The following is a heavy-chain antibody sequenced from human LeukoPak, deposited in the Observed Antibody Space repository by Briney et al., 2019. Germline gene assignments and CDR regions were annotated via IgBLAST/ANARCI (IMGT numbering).Heavy chain of an antibody. J-gene: IGHJ4*02. D-gene: IGHD4/OR15-4a*01. CDR1: GFTVSSNS. Sequence: GGSLRLSCTVSGFTVSSNSMSWVRQAPGKGLEWVSFNSDNTHYSDSVKGRFTISRDNSKNTLYLQMNSLRAEDTAVYYRARRAGAYSHPYDYWGQGTLVTVSS. CDR2: NSDNT. V-gene: IGHV3-53*01. CDR3: ARRAGAYSHPYDY.